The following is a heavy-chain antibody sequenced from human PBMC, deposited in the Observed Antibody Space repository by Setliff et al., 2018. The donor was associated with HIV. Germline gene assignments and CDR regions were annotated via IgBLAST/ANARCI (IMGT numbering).Heavy chain of an antibody. CDR2: IYPGST. CDR3: AGYTVGSMLDY. V-gene: IGHV4-39*01. J-gene: IGHJ4*02. CDR1: GGSIISDIFY. Sequence: NPSETLSLTCSVSGGSIISDIFYWGWIRQPPGKGLEWIGSIYPGSTKYNPSLRSRLTISLDSSTNQFSVTLSSVTAADTAMYYCAGYTVGSMLDYWGPGTLVTVSS. D-gene: IGHD2-8*02.